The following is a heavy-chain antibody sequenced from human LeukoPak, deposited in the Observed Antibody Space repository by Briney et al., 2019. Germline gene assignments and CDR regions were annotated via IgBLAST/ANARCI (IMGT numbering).Heavy chain of an antibody. CDR3: AKEIYGDSTGGRFQQ. CDR1: AYSISSGYY. V-gene: IGHV4-38-2*02. CDR2: IYHSGST. J-gene: IGHJ1*01. Sequence: PSETLSLTCTVSAYSISSGYYWGWIRQPPGQGLEWIGSIYHSGSTYYNPSLKSRVTISVDTSKNQFSLKLTSVTAADTAVYYCAKEIYGDSTGGRFQQWGQGTLVTVSS. D-gene: IGHD4-17*01.